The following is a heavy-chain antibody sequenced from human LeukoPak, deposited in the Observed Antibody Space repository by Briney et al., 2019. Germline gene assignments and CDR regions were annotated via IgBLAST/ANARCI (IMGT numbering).Heavy chain of an antibody. D-gene: IGHD3-3*01. CDR1: GGSFSGYY. J-gene: IGHJ6*03. V-gene: IGHV4-34*01. Sequence: SETLSLTYAVYGGSFSGYYWSWIRQPPGKGLEWIGEINHSGSTNYNPSLKSRVTISVDTSKNQFSLKLSSVTAADTAVYYCARGFRTIFGVVMTAGYYYYMDVWGKGTTVTVSS. CDR2: INHSGST. CDR3: ARGFRTIFGVVMTAGYYYYMDV.